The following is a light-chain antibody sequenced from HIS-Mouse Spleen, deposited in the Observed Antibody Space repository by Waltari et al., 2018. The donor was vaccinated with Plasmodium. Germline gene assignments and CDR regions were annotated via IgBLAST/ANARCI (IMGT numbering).Light chain of an antibody. V-gene: IGLV3-10*01. Sequence: SYELTQPPSVSVSPGHTARITCPGDALPTKYAYWYQQKSGQAHVLVIYEDSKRPPGIPERFSGSSSGTMATLTISGAQVEDEADYYCYSTDSSGNHRVFGGGTKLTVL. CDR1: ALPTKY. CDR2: EDS. J-gene: IGLJ3*02. CDR3: YSTDSSGNHRV.